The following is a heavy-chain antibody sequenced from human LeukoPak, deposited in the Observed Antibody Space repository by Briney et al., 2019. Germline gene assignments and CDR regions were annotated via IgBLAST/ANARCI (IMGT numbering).Heavy chain of an antibody. D-gene: IGHD3-3*01. CDR1: GFTFSSYA. Sequence: XGSLXLSCAASGFTFSSYAMSWVRQAPGKGLEWVSAISGSGGSTYYADSVKGRFTISRDNSKNTLYLQMNSLRAEDTAVYYCARDLKTIFGVVSSPCWGQGTLVTVSS. CDR3: ARDLKTIFGVVSSPC. V-gene: IGHV3-23*01. J-gene: IGHJ4*02. CDR2: ISGSGGST.